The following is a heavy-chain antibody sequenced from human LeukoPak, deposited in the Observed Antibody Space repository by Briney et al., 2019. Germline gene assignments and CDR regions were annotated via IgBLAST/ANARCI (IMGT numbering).Heavy chain of an antibody. J-gene: IGHJ4*02. V-gene: IGHV5-51*01. D-gene: IGHD6-13*01. Sequence: GESLKIFCRGSGYSFTSNWIGWVRQMPGKGLEWMGIIYPGDSDTRYSPSFQGQVTMSADKSISTAYLQWSSLKASDTAMYYCARNPSGYHFDYWGQGTLVTVSS. CDR1: GYSFTSNW. CDR3: ARNPSGYHFDY. CDR2: IYPGDSDT.